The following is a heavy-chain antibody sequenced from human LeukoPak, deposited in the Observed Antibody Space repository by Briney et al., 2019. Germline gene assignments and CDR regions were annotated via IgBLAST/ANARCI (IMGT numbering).Heavy chain of an antibody. CDR3: ARVTVGTTSGEY. Sequence: ASVKVSCKASGYNFANYGITWVRQAPGQGLEWMGWITAYNGHTDYAQSLQGRVTMTTDTSTSTAYMELRSLRSDDTAVYYCARVTVGTTSGEYWGQGTLVTVSS. V-gene: IGHV1-18*01. CDR2: ITAYNGHT. D-gene: IGHD1-26*01. J-gene: IGHJ4*02. CDR1: GYNFANYG.